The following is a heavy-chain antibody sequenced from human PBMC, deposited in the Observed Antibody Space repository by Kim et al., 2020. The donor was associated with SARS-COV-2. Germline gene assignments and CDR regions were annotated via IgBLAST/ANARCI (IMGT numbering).Heavy chain of an antibody. Sequence: SETLSLTCAVYGGSFSGYYWSWIRQPPGKGLEWIGEINHSGSTNYNPSLKSRVTISVDTSKNQFSLKLSSVTAADTAVYYCARRGIMITFGGVIVKAFDYWGQGTLDTVSS. CDR3: ARRGIMITFGGVIVKAFDY. D-gene: IGHD3-16*02. V-gene: IGHV4-34*01. J-gene: IGHJ4*02. CDR1: GGSFSGYY. CDR2: INHSGST.